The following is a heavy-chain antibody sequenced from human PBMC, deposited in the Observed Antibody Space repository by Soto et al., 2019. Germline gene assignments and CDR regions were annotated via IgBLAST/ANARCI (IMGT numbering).Heavy chain of an antibody. J-gene: IGHJ5*02. CDR1: GGSISSSSYY. V-gene: IGHV4-39*01. Sequence: SETLSLTCTVSGGSISSSSYYWGWIRQPPGKGLEWIGSIYYSGSTYYNPSLKSRVTISVDTSKNQFPLKLSSVTAADTAVYYCARQAEQWEGWFDPWGQGTLVTVSS. CDR3: ARQAEQWEGWFDP. CDR2: IYYSGST. D-gene: IGHD1-26*01.